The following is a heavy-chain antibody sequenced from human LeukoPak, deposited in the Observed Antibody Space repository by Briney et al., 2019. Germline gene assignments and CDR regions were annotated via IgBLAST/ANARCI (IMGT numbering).Heavy chain of an antibody. Sequence: PGRSLRLSCTASGFTFSGHYASWIRQTPEKGLEWISYIDLSSSTIYYADSVKGRFTISRDNARNSVYLQMNSLRAEDTAVYYCARGHYGLDVWGQGTTVTVSS. J-gene: IGHJ6*02. CDR1: GFTFSGHY. CDR3: ARGHYGLDV. CDR2: IDLSSSTI. V-gene: IGHV3-11*01.